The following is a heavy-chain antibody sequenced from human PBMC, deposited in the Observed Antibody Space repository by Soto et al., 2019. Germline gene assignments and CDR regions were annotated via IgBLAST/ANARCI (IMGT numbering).Heavy chain of an antibody. CDR2: INAGNGNT. J-gene: IGHJ4*02. V-gene: IGHV1-3*01. CDR3: ARAGIAVAGYYFDD. D-gene: IGHD6-19*01. Sequence: ASVKVSCKASGYTFTSYAMHWVRQAPGQRLEWMGWINAGNGNTKYSQKFQGRVTITRDTSASTAYMELSSLRSEDTAVYYCARAGIAVAGYYFDDWGQGILVTVAS. CDR1: GYTFTSYA.